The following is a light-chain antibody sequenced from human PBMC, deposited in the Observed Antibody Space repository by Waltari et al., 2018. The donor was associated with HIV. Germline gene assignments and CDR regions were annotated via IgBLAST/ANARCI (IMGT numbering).Light chain of an antibody. CDR1: NIGTKS. Sequence: SYVLTQPASVSVAPGQTAKIPCGGNNIGTKSVHWYQQKPGQAPVLVIHDDTDRPSGIPERFSGSNSGNTATLTISRVEAGDEADYYCQLWDSSSDHYVFGQGTQVTVL. CDR3: QLWDSSSDHYV. J-gene: IGLJ1*01. V-gene: IGLV3-21*02. CDR2: DDT.